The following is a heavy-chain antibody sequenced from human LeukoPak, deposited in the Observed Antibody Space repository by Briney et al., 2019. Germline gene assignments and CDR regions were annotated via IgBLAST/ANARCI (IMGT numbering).Heavy chain of an antibody. CDR1: GGTFSNYA. CDR2: IIPIFGTA. D-gene: IGHD5-12*01. J-gene: IGHJ4*02. V-gene: IGHV1-69*13. Sequence: SVKVSCKASGGTFSNYAISWVRPAPGQGLEWMGGIIPIFGTANYAQKFQGRVTITADESTSTAYMELSSLRSEDTAVYYCARGDSAYDLFGHIDYWGQGTLVTVSS. CDR3: ARGDSAYDLFGHIDY.